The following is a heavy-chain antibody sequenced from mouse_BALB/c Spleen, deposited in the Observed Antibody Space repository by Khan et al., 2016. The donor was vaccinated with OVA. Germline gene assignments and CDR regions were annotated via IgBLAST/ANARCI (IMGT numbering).Heavy chain of an antibody. J-gene: IGHJ3*01. CDR2: ISYSGNT. D-gene: IGHD2-4*01. CDR1: GYSITSEYT. Sequence: EVQLQESGPGLVKPSQSLSLTCTVTGYSITSEYTWNWIRQFPGNKLEWMGFISYSGNTRYNPSLKSRISITRDTSKNQFFLQLNSVTSEDTATCYSARKDYYDYDPLHYWGQGTLVTVSA. CDR3: ARKDYYDYDPLHY. V-gene: IGHV3-2*02.